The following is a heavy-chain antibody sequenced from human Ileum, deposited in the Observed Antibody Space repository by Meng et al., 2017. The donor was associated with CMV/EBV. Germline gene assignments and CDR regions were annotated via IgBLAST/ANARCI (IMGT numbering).Heavy chain of an antibody. Sequence: SGFTFGNHGMSWVRQAPGKGLEWVSVISDSGTSTYYADSVKGRFTISRDNLKNRLYLEMKSLRAEDTAVYYCAKDTDGTAVVAHFDFWGQGTLVTVSS. D-gene: IGHD5-18*01. CDR2: ISDSGTST. CDR3: AKDTDGTAVVAHFDF. J-gene: IGHJ4*02. V-gene: IGHV3-23*01. CDR1: GFTFGNHG.